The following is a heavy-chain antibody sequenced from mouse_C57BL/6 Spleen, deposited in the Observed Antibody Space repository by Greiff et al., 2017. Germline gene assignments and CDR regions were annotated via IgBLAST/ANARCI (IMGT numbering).Heavy chain of an antibody. CDR1: RFTFSSYA. CDR3: ARDRAMDY. J-gene: IGHJ4*01. CDR2: ISDGGSYT. Sequence: DVMLVESGGGLVKPGGSLKLSCAASRFTFSSYAMSWVRQTPEKRLEWVATISDGGSYTYYPDNVKGRFTISRDNAKNNLYLQMSHLKSEDTAMYYCARDRAMDYWGQGTSVTVSS. V-gene: IGHV5-4*01.